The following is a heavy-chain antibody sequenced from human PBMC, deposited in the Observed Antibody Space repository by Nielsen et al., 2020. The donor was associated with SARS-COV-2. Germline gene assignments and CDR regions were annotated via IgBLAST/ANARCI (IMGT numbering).Heavy chain of an antibody. CDR1: GFTFSSYS. J-gene: IGHJ4*02. CDR3: ARGGAGTGPHYYFDY. D-gene: IGHD6-19*01. CDR2: ISSSSSYI. V-gene: IGHV3-21*01. Sequence: GGSLRLSCAASGFTFSSYSMNWVRQAPGKGLEWVSSISSSSSYIYYADSVKGRFTISRDNAKNSLYLQMNSLRAEDTAVYYCARGGAGTGPHYYFDYWGQGTLVTVSS.